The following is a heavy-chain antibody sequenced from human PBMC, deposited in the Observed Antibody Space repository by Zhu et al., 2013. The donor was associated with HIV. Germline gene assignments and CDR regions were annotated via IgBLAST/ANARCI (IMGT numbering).Heavy chain of an antibody. Sequence: QVQLVQSGAEVKKPGASVKVSCKASGYTFTGYYMHWVRQATGQGLEWMGWMNPNSGNTGYAQKFQGRVTITRNTSISTAYMELSSLRSEDTAVYYCLVGSSSWLEDWFDPWGQGTLVTVSS. CDR1: GYTFTGYY. J-gene: IGHJ5*02. CDR2: MNPNSGNT. D-gene: IGHD6-13*01. CDR3: LVGSSSWLEDWFDP. V-gene: IGHV1-8*03.